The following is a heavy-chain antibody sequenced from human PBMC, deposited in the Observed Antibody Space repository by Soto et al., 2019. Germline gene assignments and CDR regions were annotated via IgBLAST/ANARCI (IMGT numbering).Heavy chain of an antibody. CDR2: IYYTGKT. CDR3: ANVFVVRGVPSHIDW. D-gene: IGHD3-10*01. CDR1: GGSINSGPYF. V-gene: IGHV4-39*01. Sequence: QLQLQESGPGLLRPSETLSLTCSVSGGSINSGPYFWGWIRQPPGKGLEWIGTIYYTGKTYYNPSLQSRATLSVDTSRNQFSLRVHSVTATDTAFYYYANVFVVRGVPSHIDWWGQGLLVTVS. J-gene: IGHJ4*02.